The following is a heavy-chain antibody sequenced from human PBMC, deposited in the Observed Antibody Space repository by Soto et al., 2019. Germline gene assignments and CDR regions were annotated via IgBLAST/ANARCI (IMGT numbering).Heavy chain of an antibody. J-gene: IGHJ6*02. CDR3: GRRGGGGDGYNYYYYGMDV. CDR2: IDPSDSYT. Sequence: GESLKISCKGSGYSFTSYWISWVRQMPGKGLEWMGRIDPSDSYTNYSPSFQGHVTISADKSISTAYLQWSSLKASDTAMYYCGRRGGGGDGYNYYYYGMDVWGQGTTVTVS. CDR1: GYSFTSYW. V-gene: IGHV5-10-1*01. D-gene: IGHD5-12*01.